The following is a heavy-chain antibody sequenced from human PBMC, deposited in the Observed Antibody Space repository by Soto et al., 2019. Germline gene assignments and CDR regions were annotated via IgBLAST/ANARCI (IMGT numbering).Heavy chain of an antibody. V-gene: IGHV1-18*01. CDR3: GRDSGETTSFDY. CDR2: ISAYNGNT. Sequence: ASVKVSCKASGYALTSYGISWVRQAPGQGLEWMGWISAYNGNTNYAQKLQGRVTMTTDTSTSTAYMELRSLRSDDTAVYYCGRDSGETTSFDYWGQGTLVTVSS. J-gene: IGHJ4*02. D-gene: IGHD3-10*01. CDR1: GYALTSYG.